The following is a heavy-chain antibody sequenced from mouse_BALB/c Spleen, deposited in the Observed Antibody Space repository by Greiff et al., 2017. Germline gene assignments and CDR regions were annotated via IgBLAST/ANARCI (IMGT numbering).Heavy chain of an antibody. J-gene: IGHJ4*01. CDR1: GFTFSSFG. Sequence: EVMLVESGGGLVQPGGSRKLSCAASGFTFSSFGMHWVRQAPEKGLEWVAYISSGSSTIYYADTVKGRFTISRDNPKNTLFLQMTSLRSEDTAMYYCARSGHRYDDYYAMDYWGQGTSVTVSS. V-gene: IGHV5-17*02. CDR2: ISSGSSTI. CDR3: ARSGHRYDDYYAMDY. D-gene: IGHD2-14*01.